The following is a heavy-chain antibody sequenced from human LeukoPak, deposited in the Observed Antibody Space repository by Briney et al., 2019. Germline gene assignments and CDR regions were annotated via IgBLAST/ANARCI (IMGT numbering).Heavy chain of an antibody. CDR3: ARDWYGGKTFDY. CDR2: ISYDGSNK. Sequence: GGSLRLSCAASGFTFSTYGMHWVRQAPVQGLEWVAVISYDGSNKYYADSVKGRFTISRDNSKNTLYLQMNSLRAEDTAVYYCARDWYGGKTFDYWGQGTLVTVSS. CDR1: GFTFSTYG. D-gene: IGHD4-23*01. V-gene: IGHV3-30*03. J-gene: IGHJ4*02.